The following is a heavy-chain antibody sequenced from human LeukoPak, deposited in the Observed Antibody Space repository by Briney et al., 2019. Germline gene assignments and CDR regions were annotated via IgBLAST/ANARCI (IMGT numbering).Heavy chain of an antibody. J-gene: IGHJ6*02. CDR3: ARDNAEMATVDYYNGVDV. CDR1: GFTFSNYA. V-gene: IGHV3-30*04. CDR2: ISHDGSDK. D-gene: IGHD5-24*01. Sequence: PGGSLRLSCAASGFTFSNYAMHWVRQAPGKGLEWLAVISHDGSDKYNADSVKGRFTISRDNSKNTLWLQLNSLRAEDTAVYYCARDNAEMATVDYYNGVDVWGQGTTVTVSS.